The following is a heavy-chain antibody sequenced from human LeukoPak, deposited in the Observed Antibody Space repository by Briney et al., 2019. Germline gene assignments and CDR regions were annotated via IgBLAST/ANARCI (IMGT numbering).Heavy chain of an antibody. CDR3: ARGSPVAAAGTAYFHH. V-gene: IGHV1-2*04. Sequence: ASVKVSCKASGYTFTDYYMHWVGQAPGQELEWMGWINPKSGDTKYAQESQGWVTMTRDTSISTAYIELSRSRSDDTAMYYCARGSPVAAAGTAYFHHWGQGTLVTVSS. CDR1: GYTFTDYY. J-gene: IGHJ1*01. CDR2: INPKSGDT. D-gene: IGHD6-13*01.